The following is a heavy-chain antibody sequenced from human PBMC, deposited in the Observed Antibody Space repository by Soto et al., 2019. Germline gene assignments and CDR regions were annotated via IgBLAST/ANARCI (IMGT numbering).Heavy chain of an antibody. V-gene: IGHV3-53*01. CDR2: IYSGGYT. D-gene: IGHD3-10*01. J-gene: IGHJ4*02. Sequence: EVQLVESGGGLIQPGGSLRLSCAVSGFTVSNNYMSWVRQAPGKGLEGVSVIYSGGYTAYGDSVKGRFTISRDNSKNPLYPQMKSLGAHGPAVFYCGPRAGGGGYWGQGTLVIVSS. CDR3: GPRAGGGGY. CDR1: GFTVSNNY.